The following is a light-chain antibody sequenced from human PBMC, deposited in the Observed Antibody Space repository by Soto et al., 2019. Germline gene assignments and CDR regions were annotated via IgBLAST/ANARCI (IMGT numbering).Light chain of an antibody. V-gene: IGKV3-20*01. J-gene: IGKJ1*01. Sequence: ELVLTQSPGPLTFSPGERATLSCRASQSVSSNYLAWYQQKPGQAPRLLIYGASSRATGIPDRFSGSGSGQEFTLTISRLEPEDFAVYYCQQYDSSPWTFGQGTKVEIK. CDR1: QSVSSNY. CDR3: QQYDSSPWT. CDR2: GAS.